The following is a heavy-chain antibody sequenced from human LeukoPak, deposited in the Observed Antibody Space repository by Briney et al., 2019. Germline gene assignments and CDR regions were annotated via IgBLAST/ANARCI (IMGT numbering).Heavy chain of an antibody. J-gene: IGHJ4*02. V-gene: IGHV4-34*01. CDR3: ARETAAAGSLIAINDY. Sequence: SETLSLTCAVYGGSFSGYYWSWIRQPPGKGLEWIGEINNSESTNYNPSLKSRVTISVDTSKNQLSLKLSSVTAADTAIYYCARETAAAGSLIAINDYWGQGTLVTVSS. CDR2: INNSEST. CDR1: GGSFSGYY. D-gene: IGHD6-13*01.